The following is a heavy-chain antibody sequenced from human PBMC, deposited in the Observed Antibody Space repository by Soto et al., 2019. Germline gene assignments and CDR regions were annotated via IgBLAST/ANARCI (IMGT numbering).Heavy chain of an antibody. V-gene: IGHV4-39*01. D-gene: IGHD1-1*01. J-gene: IGHJ3*02. CDR2: IYYGGST. Sequence: ETLSLTFPITSFGVSSSRYYWAWIRQTPGKGLEWIATIYYGGSTYYSASLKSRVTISIDTSKNQFSLKMTSVTAADTAVYFCATMEPHNDAFDIWGQGTMIT. CDR1: SFGVSSSRYY. CDR3: ATMEPHNDAFDI.